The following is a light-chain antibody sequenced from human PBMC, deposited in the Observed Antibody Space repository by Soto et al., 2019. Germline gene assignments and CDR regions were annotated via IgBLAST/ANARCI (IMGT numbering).Light chain of an antibody. V-gene: IGLV2-14*01. CDR1: SRDVGGYNY. CDR2: EVS. J-gene: IGLJ1*01. CDR3: SSYTSSSTLDV. Sequence: QPALTQPASVSGSPGQSITISCTGTSRDVGGYNYVSWYQQHPGKAPKLMIYEVSNRPSGVSNRFSGSKSGNTASLTISGLQAEDEADYYCSSYTSSSTLDVFGTGTKVTVL.